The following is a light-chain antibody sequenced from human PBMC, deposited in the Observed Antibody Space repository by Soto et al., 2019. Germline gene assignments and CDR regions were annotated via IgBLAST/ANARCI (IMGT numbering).Light chain of an antibody. Sequence: DIQMTQSPSSLSASVGDRVTITCRASQGISNYLAWYQQKPGKVPKLLIYAASTLQSGVPSRFSGSGSGTDFPLTISSLQPEDVATYYCQKYNGAPPWTFGQGTKVEIK. J-gene: IGKJ1*01. V-gene: IGKV1-27*01. CDR3: QKYNGAPPWT. CDR1: QGISNY. CDR2: AAS.